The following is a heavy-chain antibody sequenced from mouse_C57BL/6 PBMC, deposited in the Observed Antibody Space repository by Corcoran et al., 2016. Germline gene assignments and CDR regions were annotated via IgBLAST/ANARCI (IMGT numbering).Heavy chain of an antibody. CDR1: GYSITSGYY. CDR3: ARRLFYYYGSTHYAVDY. J-gene: IGHJ4*01. V-gene: IGHV3-6*01. D-gene: IGHD1-1*01. CDR2: ISYDGSN. Sequence: DVQLQESGPGLLTPSQSLSLTCSVTGYSITSGYYWYWIRQFPGNKLEWMGYISYDGSNNYNPSLKNRISITRDTSKNQFFLKLNSVTTEDTVTYYCARRLFYYYGSTHYAVDYWGQGTSVTVS.